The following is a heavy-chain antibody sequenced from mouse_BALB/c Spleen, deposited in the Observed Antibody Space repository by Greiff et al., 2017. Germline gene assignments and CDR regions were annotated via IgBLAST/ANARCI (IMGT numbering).Heavy chain of an antibody. CDR1: GFTFSSYA. CDR2: ISSGGSYT. D-gene: IGHD1-2*01. V-gene: IGHV5-9-3*01. Sequence: EVQRVESGGGLVKPGGSLKLSCAASGFTFSSYAMSWVRQTPEKRLEWVATISSGGSYTYYPDSVKGRFTISRDNAKNTLYLQMSSLRSEDTAMYYCARQTTAGYYFDYWGQGTTLTVSS. J-gene: IGHJ2*01. CDR3: ARQTTAGYYFDY.